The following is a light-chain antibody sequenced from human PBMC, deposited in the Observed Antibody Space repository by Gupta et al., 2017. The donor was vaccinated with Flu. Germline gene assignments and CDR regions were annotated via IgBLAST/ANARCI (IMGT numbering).Light chain of an antibody. Sequence: QSALTQPASVSASPGESVTISCTGTSDDGGRYDYVSWYQHHPRKAPIVIIYDGSNRPAGVSDRFSASKSGNTDSLPTTAIQDEDDAADYCSQPTGNIIRVFGTGTRLTVL. J-gene: IGLJ1*01. CDR3: SQPTGNIIRV. V-gene: IGLV2-14*03. CDR2: DGS. CDR1: SDDGGRYDY.